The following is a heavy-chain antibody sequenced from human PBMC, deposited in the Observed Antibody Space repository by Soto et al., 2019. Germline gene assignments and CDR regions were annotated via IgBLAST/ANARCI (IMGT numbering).Heavy chain of an antibody. CDR2: IKQDGSEK. CDR3: ASEWSEKLAIDY. D-gene: IGHD6-6*01. J-gene: IGHJ4*02. CDR1: GVTLNTYW. Sequence: EGTLRLSCSDSGVTLNTYWLTWVRQAPGKGLERVANIKQDGSEKHYVDSVKGRFSISRDNAKNSLYLQMNSLRAEDTAVYYCASEWSEKLAIDYWVQGTGVTVSP. V-gene: IGHV3-7*01.